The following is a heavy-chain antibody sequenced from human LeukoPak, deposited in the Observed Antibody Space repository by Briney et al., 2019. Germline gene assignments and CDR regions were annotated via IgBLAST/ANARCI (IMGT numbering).Heavy chain of an antibody. J-gene: IGHJ5*02. Sequence: GGSLGLSCAASGFTFSTYWMTWVRQAPGKGLEWVANIKQDGSEKFYVDSVKGRFTISRDNPKNSLYLQMNSLRAEDTAVYYCAKGRSGAHLGDLWGQGTLVTVSS. CDR3: AKGRSGAHLGDL. V-gene: IGHV3-7*01. CDR2: IKQDGSEK. D-gene: IGHD2-15*01. CDR1: GFTFSTYW.